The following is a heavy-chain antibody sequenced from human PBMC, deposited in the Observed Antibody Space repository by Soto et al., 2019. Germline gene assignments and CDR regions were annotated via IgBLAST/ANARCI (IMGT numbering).Heavy chain of an antibody. CDR3: AREGVAPSAISHCYYGMDV. V-gene: IGHV3-30*07. CDR2: ISYDGRKN. Sequence: GGSLRLPCSVSGFTFSNFDMHWVRQAPGNGLERVPVISYDGRKNYYPASVNGRFTVARDNSNNTLFLETNSLRVEDTAVYYIAREGVAPSAISHCYYGMDVWGKGTTVTV. J-gene: IGHJ6*04. D-gene: IGHD2-2*02. CDR1: GFTFSNFD.